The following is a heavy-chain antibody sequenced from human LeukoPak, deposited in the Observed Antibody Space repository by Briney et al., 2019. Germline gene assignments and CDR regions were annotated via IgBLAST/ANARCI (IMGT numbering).Heavy chain of an antibody. J-gene: IGHJ4*02. V-gene: IGHV4-59*01. CDR1: VLGDSFSTYS. D-gene: IGHD3-10*01. Sequence: PSETLSLTCTVSVLGDSFSTYSWSWIRQPPGKGLEWIGYIYNSGRTTYNPSLKSRLTMSLDTSKNQFSLRLSSVTAADTAVYYCASGYGSGSYRFDYWGQGTLVTVSS. CDR3: ASGYGSGSYRFDY. CDR2: IYNSGRT.